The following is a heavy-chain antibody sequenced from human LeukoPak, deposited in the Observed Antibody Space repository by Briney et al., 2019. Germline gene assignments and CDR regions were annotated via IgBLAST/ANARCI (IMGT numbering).Heavy chain of an antibody. CDR1: GYTFTSYG. CDR3: ASLRYFDWSQTYYFDY. J-gene: IGHJ4*02. CDR2: ISAYNGNT. V-gene: IGHV1-18*01. D-gene: IGHD3-9*01. Sequence: ASVKVSCKASGYTFTSYGISWVRQAPGQGLEWMGWISAYNGNTNYAQKLQGRVTITRDTSASTAYMELSSLRSEDTAVYYCASLRYFDWSQTYYFDYWGQGTLVTVSS.